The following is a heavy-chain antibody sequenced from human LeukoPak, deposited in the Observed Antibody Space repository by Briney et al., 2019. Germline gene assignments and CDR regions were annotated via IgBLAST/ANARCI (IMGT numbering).Heavy chain of an antibody. CDR2: INPNSGGT. Sequence: ASVKVSCKASGYTFTGYYMHWVRQAPGQGLEWMGWINPNSGGTNYAQKFQGRVTMTRDTSISTAYMELSRLRSDDTAVYYCAREDYIVVVPAAFSWFDPWGQGTLVTVSS. CDR3: AREDYIVVVPAAFSWFDP. J-gene: IGHJ5*02. V-gene: IGHV1-2*02. CDR1: GYTFTGYY. D-gene: IGHD2-2*01.